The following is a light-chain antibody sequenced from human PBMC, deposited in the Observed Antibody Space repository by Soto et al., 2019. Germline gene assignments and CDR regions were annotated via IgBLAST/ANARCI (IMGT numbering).Light chain of an antibody. CDR3: SSYTRNSPYV. J-gene: IGLJ1*01. CDR1: SSDVGGYNY. V-gene: IGLV2-14*01. CDR2: EVS. Sequence: QSALTQPASVSGFPGQSITISCTGTSSDVGGYNYVSWYQHHPGKAPKLMIYEVSNRPSGVSNRFSGSKSGNTASLTISGLQAEDEADYYCSSYTRNSPYVFGTGTKLTVL.